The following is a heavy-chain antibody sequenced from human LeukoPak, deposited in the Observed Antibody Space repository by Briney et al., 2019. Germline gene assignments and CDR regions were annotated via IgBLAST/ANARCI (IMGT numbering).Heavy chain of an antibody. J-gene: IGHJ4*02. CDR3: ARSNYGSGSYKDY. D-gene: IGHD3-10*01. CDR2: IDPHDSYT. CDR1: GYSFISYY. V-gene: IGHV5-10-1*01. Sequence: GESLKISCKGSGYSFISYYITWVRQMPGEGLEWMGRIDPHDSYTNYSPSFQGHVTISADTSISPAYLQWSSLTASDTAIYCCARSNYGSGSYKDYWGQGTLVTVSS.